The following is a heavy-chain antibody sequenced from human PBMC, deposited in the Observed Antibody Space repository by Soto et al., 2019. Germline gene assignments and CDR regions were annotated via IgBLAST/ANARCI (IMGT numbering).Heavy chain of an antibody. Sequence: QVQLVQSGAEVKKPGSSVKVSCKASGGTFSSYAISWVRQAPGQGLEWMGGIIPISGTANYAQKFQGRVTITADESQGTAYMELSRLRSEDTAVYYCASRASVATPVYYYDGMDVWGQGTTVTVSS. CDR1: GGTFSSYA. J-gene: IGHJ6*02. CDR2: IIPISGTA. CDR3: ASRASVATPVYYYDGMDV. V-gene: IGHV1-69*01. D-gene: IGHD5-12*01.